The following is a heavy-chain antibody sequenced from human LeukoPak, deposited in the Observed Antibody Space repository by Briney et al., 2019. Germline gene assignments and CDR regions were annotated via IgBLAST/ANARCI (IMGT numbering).Heavy chain of an antibody. V-gene: IGHV3-21*01. J-gene: IGHJ4*02. Sequence: GSLRLSCAASGFTFSSYSMNWVRQAPGKGLEWVSSISSSSSYIYYADSVKGRFTISRDNAKNSLYLQMNSLRAEDTAVYYCARDLLVGAACLDYWGQGTLVTVSS. CDR2: ISSSSSYI. CDR3: ARDLLVGAACLDY. CDR1: GFTFSSYS. D-gene: IGHD1-26*01.